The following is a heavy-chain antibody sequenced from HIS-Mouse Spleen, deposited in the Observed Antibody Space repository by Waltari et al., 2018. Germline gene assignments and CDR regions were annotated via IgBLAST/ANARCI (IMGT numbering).Heavy chain of an antibody. CDR1: GFTFSSYS. CDR3: ARWSLCDAFDI. CDR2: ISSSSSYI. V-gene: IGHV3-21*01. J-gene: IGHJ3*02. Sequence: EVQLVESGGGLVKPGGSLRLSCAASGFTFSSYSMNWVRQAPGKGLEWVASISSSSSYIYTPDSMKGRFTISRDNAKNSLYLQMNSLRAEDTAVYYCARWSLCDAFDIWGQGTMVTVSS.